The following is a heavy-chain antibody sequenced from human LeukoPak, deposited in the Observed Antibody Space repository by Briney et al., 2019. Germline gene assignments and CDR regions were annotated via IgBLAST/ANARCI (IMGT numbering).Heavy chain of an antibody. D-gene: IGHD3-9*01. CDR3: AREGYDILTGYFLPDY. CDR2: INAGNGNT. CDR1: GYTFTSYA. Sequence: ASVKVSCKASGYTFTSYAMHWVRQAPGQRLEWMGWINAGNGNTKYSQEFQGRVTITRDTSASTAYMELSSLRSDDTAVYYCAREGYDILTGYFLPDYWGQGTLVTVSS. V-gene: IGHV1-3*01. J-gene: IGHJ4*02.